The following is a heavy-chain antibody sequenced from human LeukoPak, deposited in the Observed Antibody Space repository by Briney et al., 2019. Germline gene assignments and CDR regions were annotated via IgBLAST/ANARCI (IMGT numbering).Heavy chain of an antibody. CDR3: ARAHSSGWTAYDY. Sequence: SETLSLTCTVSGGSISNKYWSWIRQPPGKGLEWIGYIYCSGSTNYNPSLKSRVTILVDTSKNQFSLKLSSVTAADTAVYYCARAHSSGWTAYDYWGQGTLVTVSS. CDR1: GGSISNKY. V-gene: IGHV4-59*01. D-gene: IGHD6-19*01. J-gene: IGHJ4*02. CDR2: IYCSGST.